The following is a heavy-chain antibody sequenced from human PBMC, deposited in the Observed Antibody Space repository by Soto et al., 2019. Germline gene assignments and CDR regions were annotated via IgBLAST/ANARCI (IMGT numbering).Heavy chain of an antibody. CDR2: ISSSSSTI. CDR1: GFTFSSYS. Sequence: GGSLRLSCAASGFTFSSYSMNWVRQAPGKGLEWVSYISSSSSTIYYADSVKGRFTISRDNAKNSLYLQMNSLRAEDTAVYYCARGLELGPTLYGDYERGGRTWGGQGTLVTVSS. V-gene: IGHV3-48*01. D-gene: IGHD4-17*01. CDR3: ARGLELGPTLYGDYERGGRTW. J-gene: IGHJ4*02.